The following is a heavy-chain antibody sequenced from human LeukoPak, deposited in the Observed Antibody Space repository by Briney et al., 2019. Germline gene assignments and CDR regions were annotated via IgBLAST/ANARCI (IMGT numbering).Heavy chain of an antibody. D-gene: IGHD3-22*01. Sequence: GGSLRLSCAASGFTFSTYDFHWVRQVPGYGLEWVSGIGTLGDTYYLGSVKGRFTISRENAKNSLYLQMNSLRAGDTAVYYCARGRRFNYNDNRAHYPYWGQGTVVTVSS. CDR3: ARGRRFNYNDNRAHYPY. CDR1: GFTFSTYD. J-gene: IGHJ4*02. V-gene: IGHV3-13*01. CDR2: IGTLGDT.